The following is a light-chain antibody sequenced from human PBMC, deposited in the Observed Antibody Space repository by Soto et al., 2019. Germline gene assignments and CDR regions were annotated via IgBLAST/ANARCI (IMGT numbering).Light chain of an antibody. J-gene: IGKJ1*01. CDR3: QQYGSSVWT. CDR1: RSVSGNY. CDR2: GAS. Sequence: DIVLTQSPVTLSLSPGERATLSCRASRSVSGNYLAWYQQKSGQAPRLLIYGASSRATGIPDRFSGSGSGTDFTLTISRLEPEDFAVYYCQQYGSSVWTFGQGTKVEIK. V-gene: IGKV3-20*01.